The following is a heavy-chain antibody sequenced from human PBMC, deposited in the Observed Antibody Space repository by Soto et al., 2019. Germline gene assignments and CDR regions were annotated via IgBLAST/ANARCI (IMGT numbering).Heavy chain of an antibody. CDR2: ISAYNGNT. CDR3: AREGTYYDFWSGSLVPNYFDY. V-gene: IGHV1-18*01. CDR1: GYTFTSYG. D-gene: IGHD3-3*01. J-gene: IGHJ4*02. Sequence: ASVKVSCKASGYTFTSYGISWVRQAPGQGLEWMGWISAYNGNTNYAQKLQGRVTMTTDTSTSTAYMELRSLRSDDTAVYYCAREGTYYDFWSGSLVPNYFDYWGQGTLVTVSS.